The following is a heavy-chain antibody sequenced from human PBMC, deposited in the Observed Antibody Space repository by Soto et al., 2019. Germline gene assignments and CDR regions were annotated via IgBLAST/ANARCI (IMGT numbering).Heavy chain of an antibody. Sequence: EVQLVESGGGLVQPGGSLRLSCAASGFTFSSYWMSWVRQAPGKGLEWVANIKQDGSEKYYVDSVKGRFTISRDNAQNSLFLQMNSLRAEDTAIYYCAKVAYGEGLAYWGQGTLVTVSS. CDR1: GFTFSSYW. CDR2: IKQDGSEK. CDR3: AKVAYGEGLAY. J-gene: IGHJ4*02. V-gene: IGHV3-7*03. D-gene: IGHD4-17*01.